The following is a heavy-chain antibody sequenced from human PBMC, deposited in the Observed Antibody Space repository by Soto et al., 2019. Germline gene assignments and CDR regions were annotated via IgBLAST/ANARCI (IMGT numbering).Heavy chain of an antibody. CDR2: IRAGGDTT. CDR1: GLTFSNFA. CDR3: ARISGYLPIYY. Sequence: PRGSLRLSCAASGLTFSNFAMSWVRQAPGKGLEWVSTIRAGGDTTYYSDSVKGRFTVSRDNSKNTLYLQMNSLRAEDTAVYYCARISGYLPIYYWGQGCLFTVSS. V-gene: IGHV3-23*01. J-gene: IGHJ4*02. D-gene: IGHD3-22*01.